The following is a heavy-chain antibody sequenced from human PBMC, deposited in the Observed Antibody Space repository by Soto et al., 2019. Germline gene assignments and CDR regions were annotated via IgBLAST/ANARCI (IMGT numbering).Heavy chain of an antibody. CDR3: ARGEMAVNY. CDR2: IYHSGST. CDR1: GGSISSGGYS. Sequence: QMQLQESGSGLVKPSQTLSLTCAVSGGSISSGGYSWCWIRQPPGKGLEWIGYIYHSGSTYYNPSLKSRVTISVDSSKNQLSLKLSSVTAADAAVYYCARGEMAVNYWGQGTLVTVSS. D-gene: IGHD3-16*01. V-gene: IGHV4-30-2*01. J-gene: IGHJ4*02.